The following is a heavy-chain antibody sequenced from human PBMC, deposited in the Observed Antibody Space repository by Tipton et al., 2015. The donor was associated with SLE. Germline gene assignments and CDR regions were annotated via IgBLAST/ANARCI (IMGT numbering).Heavy chain of an antibody. CDR2: IYYRGNT. V-gene: IGHV4-31*03. J-gene: IGHJ5*02. D-gene: IGHD3-22*01. CDR1: GGSVTSDDNY. CDR3: ARYYYDSSGLNWFDP. Sequence: TLSLTCSVSGGSVTSDDNYWSWIRQRPGKGLEWIGYIYYRGNTYYTPSLKSRLTISVDTSANQFSLKLNSVTAADTAVYYCARYYYDSSGLNWFDPWGQGALVTVDS.